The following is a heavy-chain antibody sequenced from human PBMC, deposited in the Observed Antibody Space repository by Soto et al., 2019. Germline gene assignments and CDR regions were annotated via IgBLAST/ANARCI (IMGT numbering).Heavy chain of an antibody. CDR1: GFSLTTSGVA. V-gene: IGHV2-5*01. CDR2: IYWYDAK. Sequence: QITLKESGPTLVKPTQTLTLTFTFSGFSLTTSGVAVGWIRQPPGTALGWLALIYWYDAKRYSPSLKSRLTITKDTSRNQVVLTMTNIDPVDTATYFCAHRLALNSNWNYGRVDYWGQGTLVTVSS. J-gene: IGHJ4*02. CDR3: AHRLALNSNWNYGRVDY. D-gene: IGHD1-7*01.